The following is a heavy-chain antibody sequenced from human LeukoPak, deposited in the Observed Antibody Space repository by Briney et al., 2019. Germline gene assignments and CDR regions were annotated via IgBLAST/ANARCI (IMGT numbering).Heavy chain of an antibody. CDR3: ARDYKYAFDN. Sequence: PGGSLRLSCAASGFTFSSYGMHWVRQALGKGLEWVANIKQDGSEKYYVDSVKGRFTISGDNAKNSLYLQMNSLRAEDTAVYYCARDYKYAFDNWGQGTLVTVSS. J-gene: IGHJ4*02. CDR1: GFTFSSYG. CDR2: IKQDGSEK. D-gene: IGHD5-24*01. V-gene: IGHV3-7*01.